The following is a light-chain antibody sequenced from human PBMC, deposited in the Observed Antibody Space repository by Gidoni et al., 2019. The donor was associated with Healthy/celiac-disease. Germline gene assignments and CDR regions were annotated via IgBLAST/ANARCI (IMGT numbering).Light chain of an antibody. CDR1: QSLLHSNGYND. J-gene: IGKJ1*01. CDR2: LGS. V-gene: IGKV2-28*01. Sequence: DIVMTQSPLSLPVTPGEPASISCRSSQSLLHSNGYNDLDWYLQKPGQSPQLLIYLGSNRASGVPDRLSGSGSGRDFTLKISRVEAEDVGVYYCMQALQTPRTFGQGTKVEIK. CDR3: MQALQTPRT.